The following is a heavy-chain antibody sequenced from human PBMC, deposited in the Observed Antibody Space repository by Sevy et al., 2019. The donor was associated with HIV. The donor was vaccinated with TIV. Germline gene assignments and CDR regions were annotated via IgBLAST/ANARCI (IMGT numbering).Heavy chain of an antibody. Sequence: ASVKVSCKASGYTFTDNYIHWVRQAPGQGLEWMGRINPKSGDTKYAQKFQGRVTMTRDTSISTAYMEVSRLRFDDTAVFHCAREDGSTYYGLIDYWGQGSLVTVSS. J-gene: IGHJ4*02. D-gene: IGHD3-22*01. CDR2: INPKSGDT. V-gene: IGHV1-2*06. CDR3: AREDGSTYYGLIDY. CDR1: GYTFTDNY.